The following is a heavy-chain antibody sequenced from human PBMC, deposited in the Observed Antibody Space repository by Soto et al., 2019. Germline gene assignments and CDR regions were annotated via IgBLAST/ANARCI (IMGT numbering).Heavy chain of an antibody. Sequence: PGGSLRLSCAASGFTFSSYAMSWVRQAPGKGLEWVPAISGSGGSTYYADSVKGRFTISRDNSKNTLYLQMNSLRAEDTAVYYCAKDQRITMVRGVMEDYWGQGTLVTVSS. CDR1: GFTFSSYA. J-gene: IGHJ4*02. V-gene: IGHV3-23*01. D-gene: IGHD3-10*01. CDR2: ISGSGGST. CDR3: AKDQRITMVRGVMEDY.